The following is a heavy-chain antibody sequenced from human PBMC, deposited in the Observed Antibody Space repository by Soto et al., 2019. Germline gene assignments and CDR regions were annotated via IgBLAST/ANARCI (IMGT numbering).Heavy chain of an antibody. CDR1: GYTLTELS. V-gene: IGHV1-24*01. D-gene: IGHD1-26*01. CDR2: FDPEDGES. J-gene: IGHJ4*02. Sequence: QVQLVQSGAEVKKPGASVKVSCKVSGYTLTELSMHWVRQAPGKGLEWMGGFDPEDGESIYAQKFQGRVTMTEDTSTDTAYMVLSSLRSEDPAVYYCATSGEYSGSYGGDYYLGQGTLVTVSS. CDR3: ATSGEYSGSYGGDYY.